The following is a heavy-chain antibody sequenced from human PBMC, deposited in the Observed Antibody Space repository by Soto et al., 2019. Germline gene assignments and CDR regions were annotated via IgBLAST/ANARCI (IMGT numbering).Heavy chain of an antibody. D-gene: IGHD2-15*01. J-gene: IGHJ3*02. CDR3: ARGGGYCSGGSCWTNAFDI. CDR1: GYTFTGYY. V-gene: IGHV1-2*04. Sequence: QVQLVQSGAEVKKPGASVKVSCKASGYTFTGYYMHWVRQAPGQGLEWMEWINPNSGGTNYAQKFQGWVTMTRDTSISTAYMELSRLRSEDTAVYYCARGGGYCSGGSCWTNAFDIWGQGTMVTVSS. CDR2: INPNSGGT.